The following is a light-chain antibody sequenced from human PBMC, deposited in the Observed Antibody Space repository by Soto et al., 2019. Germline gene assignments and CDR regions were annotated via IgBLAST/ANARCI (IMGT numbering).Light chain of an antibody. CDR2: GAS. V-gene: IGKV3-20*01. CDR3: QQHGTSPIT. CDR1: QSVSSN. Sequence: EIVMTQSPATLSVSPGERATLSCRASQSVSSNLAWYQQKPGQAPRLLIYGASNRATGIPDRFSGSGSGTDFTLTISRLEPEDFAVYYCQQHGTSPITSGQGTRLEIK. J-gene: IGKJ5*01.